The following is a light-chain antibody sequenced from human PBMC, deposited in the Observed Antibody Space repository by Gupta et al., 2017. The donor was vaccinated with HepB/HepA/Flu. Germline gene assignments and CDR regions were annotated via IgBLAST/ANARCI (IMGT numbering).Light chain of an antibody. CDR2: SHN. V-gene: IGLV1-47*02. CDR3: EESADTKNGWV. Sequence: HSVLPPPPPASGTPRPRVTISCSGSGSNIGSNYVYWYQQPPGTATKFLCESHNQRPSGVNDRFACYKAGTNASPHTSGVRSEEEADDYCEESADTKNGWVFGGGTKLTVL. J-gene: IGLJ2*01. CDR1: GSNIGSNY.